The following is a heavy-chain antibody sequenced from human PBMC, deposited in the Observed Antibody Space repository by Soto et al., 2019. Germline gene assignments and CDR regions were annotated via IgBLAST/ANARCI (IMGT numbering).Heavy chain of an antibody. J-gene: IGHJ4*02. CDR1: GGTFSTSD. V-gene: IGHV1-69*13. CDR3: AMGGSRDAYTFDH. D-gene: IGHD1-1*01. Sequence: SVKVSCKASGGTFSTSDIRWVRQAPGQGLEWMGGIIPIFGTTNYAQKFQGRVTITADESTSTVYMELSSLRSDDTAVFYCAMGGSRDAYTFDHWGQVTMVTVSS. CDR2: IIPIFGTT.